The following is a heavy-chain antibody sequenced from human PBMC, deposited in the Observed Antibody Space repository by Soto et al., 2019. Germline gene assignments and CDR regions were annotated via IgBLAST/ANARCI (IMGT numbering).Heavy chain of an antibody. CDR1: GGSFMSQA. V-gene: IGHV1-69*05. D-gene: IGHD3-16*01. J-gene: IGHJ6*02. CDR2: IIPFSGTV. Sequence: GASVKVSCKASGGSFMSQAISWVRQAPGQGPEWMGGIIPFSGTVTYTQRFQGRFTISRDNSKNTLYLQMNSLRAEDTAVYYCARETGGRYYYYGMDVWGQGTTVTVSS. CDR3: ARETGGRYYYYGMDV.